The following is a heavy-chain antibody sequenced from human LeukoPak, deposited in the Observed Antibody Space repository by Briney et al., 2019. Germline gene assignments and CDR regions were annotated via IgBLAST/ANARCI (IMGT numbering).Heavy chain of an antibody. J-gene: IGHJ4*02. CDR2: ISSSSSYI. CDR1: GFTFSSYS. V-gene: IGHV3-21*01. CDR3: ARAIEDIVATIGFDY. D-gene: IGHD5-12*01. Sequence: GGSLRLSCAASGFTFSSYSMNWVRQAPGKGLEWVSSISSSSSYIYYADSVKGRFTISRDNAKNSLYLQMNSLRAEDTAVYYCARAIEDIVATIGFDYWGQGTLVTVSS.